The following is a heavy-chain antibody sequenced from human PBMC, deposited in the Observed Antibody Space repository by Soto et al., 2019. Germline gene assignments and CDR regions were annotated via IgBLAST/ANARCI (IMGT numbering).Heavy chain of an antibody. V-gene: IGHV4-31*11. J-gene: IGHJ5*01. CDR2: IFYIGST. CDR3: ARSIAS. Sequence: SDTLSLTCAVSGSSVSSTYYWNWIRQHPGKGLEWIGYIFYIGSTYYNPSLKSRVTISVDTSKNQFSLKLSSVTAADTAVYYCARSIASWVQGTLVTVSS. CDR1: GSSVSSTYY.